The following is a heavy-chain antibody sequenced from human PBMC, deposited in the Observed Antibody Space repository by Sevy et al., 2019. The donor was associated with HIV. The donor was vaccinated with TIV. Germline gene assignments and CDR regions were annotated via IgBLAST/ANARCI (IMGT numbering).Heavy chain of an antibody. J-gene: IGHJ6*02. Sequence: GGSLRLSCAVSGFTFSSYEMNWVRQAPGKGLEWVSYIGSLGSPINYADSVKGRITISRDNAKNLLYLQMNSLRAEDTAVYYCVRVGIETAFYGMDVWGQGTTVTVSS. V-gene: IGHV3-48*03. CDR1: GFTFSSYE. CDR3: VRVGIETAFYGMDV. CDR2: IGSLGSPI.